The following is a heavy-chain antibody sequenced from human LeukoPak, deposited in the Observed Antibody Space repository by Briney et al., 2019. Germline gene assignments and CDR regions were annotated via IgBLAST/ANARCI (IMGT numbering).Heavy chain of an antibody. CDR1: GGSISSGGYY. D-gene: IGHD3-10*01. V-gene: IGHV4-61*08. J-gene: IGHJ5*02. CDR2: IYYSGST. CDR3: ARRVWFGEPRGSLNNWFDP. Sequence: SETLSLTCTVSGGSISSGGYYCSWIRQHPGKGLEWIGYIYYSGSTNYNPSLKSRVTISVDTSKNQFSLKLSSVTAADTAVYYCARRVWFGEPRGSLNNWFDPWGQGTLVTVSS.